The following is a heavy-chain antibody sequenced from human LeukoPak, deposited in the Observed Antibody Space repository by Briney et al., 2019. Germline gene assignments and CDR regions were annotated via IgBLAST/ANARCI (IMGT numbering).Heavy chain of an antibody. Sequence: SVKVSCKASGGTFSSYAISWVRQAPGQGLEWMRGIIPIFGTANYAQKFQGRVTITADESTSTAYMELSSLRSEDTAVYYCASTQNTRYYYDSSGYLVYWGQGTLVTVSS. CDR2: IIPIFGTA. D-gene: IGHD3-22*01. CDR3: ASTQNTRYYYDSSGYLVY. V-gene: IGHV1-69*13. J-gene: IGHJ4*02. CDR1: GGTFSSYA.